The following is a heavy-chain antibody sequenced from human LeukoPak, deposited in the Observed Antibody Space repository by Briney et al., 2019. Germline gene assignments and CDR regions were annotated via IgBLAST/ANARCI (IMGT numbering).Heavy chain of an antibody. J-gene: IGHJ4*02. CDR1: GYTFTGYY. CDR3: ARGGGSFPPCFDY. D-gene: IGHD3-16*01. CDR2: INPNSGGT. Sequence: ASVKVSCKASGYTFTGYYMHWVRQAPGQGLEWTGWINPNSGGTNYAQKFQGRVTMTRDTSISTAYMELSRLRSDDTAVYYCARGGGSFPPCFDYWGQGTLVTVSS. V-gene: IGHV1-2*02.